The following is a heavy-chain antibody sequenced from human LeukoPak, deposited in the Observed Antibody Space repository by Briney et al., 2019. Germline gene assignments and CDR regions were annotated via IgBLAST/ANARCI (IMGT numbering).Heavy chain of an antibody. CDR1: GGSISSYY. J-gene: IGHJ3*02. V-gene: IGHV4-4*07. CDR3: ARVFDLIRSNDAFDI. D-gene: IGHD3-10*02. Sequence: SETLSLTCTVSGGSISSYYWSWIRQPAGKGLEWIGRIYTSGSTNYNPSLKSRVTMSVDTSKNQFSLKLSSVTAADTAVYYCARVFDLIRSNDAFDIWGKGQWSPSLQ. CDR2: IYTSGST.